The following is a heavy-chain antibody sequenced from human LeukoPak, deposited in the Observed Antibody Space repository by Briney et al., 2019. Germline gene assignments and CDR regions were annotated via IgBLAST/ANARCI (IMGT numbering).Heavy chain of an antibody. CDR3: ARDPVSIALQINSDY. CDR1: GFTFSSYA. Sequence: GGSLRLSCAASGFTFSSYAMHWVRQAPGKGLEWVAVISYDGSNKYYADSVKGRFTISRDNSKNTLYLQMSSLRAEDTALYYCARDPVSIALQINSDYWGQGTLVTVSS. CDR2: ISYDGSNK. D-gene: IGHD1-1*01. J-gene: IGHJ4*02. V-gene: IGHV3-30-3*01.